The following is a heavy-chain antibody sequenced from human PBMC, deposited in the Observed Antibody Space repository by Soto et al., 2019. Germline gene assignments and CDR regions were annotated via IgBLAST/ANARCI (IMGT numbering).Heavy chain of an antibody. CDR3: ARGGRHDSSGYYLPFSGMDV. J-gene: IGHJ6*02. D-gene: IGHD3-22*01. CDR2: ISAYNGNT. Sequence: QVQLVQSGAEVKKPGASVKVSCKASGYTFTSYGISWVRQAPGQGLEWMGWISAYNGNTNYAQKLQGRVTMTTDTYTSTAYMEQRSLRSDDTAVYYCARGGRHDSSGYYLPFSGMDVWGQGTTVTVSS. CDR1: GYTFTSYG. V-gene: IGHV1-18*01.